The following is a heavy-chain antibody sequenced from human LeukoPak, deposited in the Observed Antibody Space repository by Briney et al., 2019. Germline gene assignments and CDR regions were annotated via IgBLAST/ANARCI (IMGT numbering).Heavy chain of an antibody. D-gene: IGHD1-1*01. V-gene: IGHV4-4*07. J-gene: IGHJ4*02. Sequence: PSETLSLTCTVSGGSISSYYWHWIRQPAGKGLEWIGRIYTSGSTDYNPSLKSRVTMSVDTSKNLFSLKLYSVTAADTAVYYCARQGQRRDPWYYFDYWGQGALVTVSS. CDR1: GGSISSYY. CDR2: IYTSGST. CDR3: ARQGQRRDPWYYFDY.